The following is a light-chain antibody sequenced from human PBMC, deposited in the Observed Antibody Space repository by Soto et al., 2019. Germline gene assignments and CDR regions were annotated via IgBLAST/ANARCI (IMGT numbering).Light chain of an antibody. CDR1: HDISNY. V-gene: IGKV1-33*01. Sequence: DSQMTQSPTSLSSSVGDRVPITCQVCHDISNYLNWYQQKPVKAPKLLIYDASNLETGVPSRFSGSGSGTDFTFTISSLLPEDIATCYCHQYDNLLALTFGEGSKVDIK. CDR3: HQYDNLLALT. J-gene: IGKJ4*01. CDR2: DAS.